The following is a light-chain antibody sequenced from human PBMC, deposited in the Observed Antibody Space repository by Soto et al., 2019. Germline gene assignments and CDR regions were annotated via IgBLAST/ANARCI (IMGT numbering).Light chain of an antibody. V-gene: IGLV2-14*03. J-gene: IGLJ1*01. CDR2: DVV. CDR3: SSYTSTMTNV. Sequence: QSALTQPASVSGSPGQSITISCTGTSSDVGGFNSVSWYQLRPGTAPKLILYDVVDRPSGVSYRFSASKSGNTASLTISGLQAADEADYFCSSYTSTMTNVFGSGTKVTVL. CDR1: SSDVGGFNS.